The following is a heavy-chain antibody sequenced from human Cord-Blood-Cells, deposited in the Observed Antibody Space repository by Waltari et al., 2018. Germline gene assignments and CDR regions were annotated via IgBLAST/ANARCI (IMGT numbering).Heavy chain of an antibody. D-gene: IGHD3-10*01. V-gene: IGHV1-69*10. J-gene: IGHJ3*02. CDR1: GGTFSSYA. Sequence: QVQLVQSGAEVKKPGSSVKVSCKASGGTFSSYAISWVGQAPGQGLEWMGGIIPILGIANYAQKFQGRVTITADKSTSTAYMELSSLRSEDTAVYYCARDYYGSGSYAFDIWGQGTMVTVSS. CDR3: ARDYYGSGSYAFDI. CDR2: IIPILGIA.